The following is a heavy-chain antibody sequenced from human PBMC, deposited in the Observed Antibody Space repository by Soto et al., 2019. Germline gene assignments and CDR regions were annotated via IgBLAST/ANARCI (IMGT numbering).Heavy chain of an antibody. Sequence: ASVQVPCQDSGYTFTSYGISWVRQAPGQGREWMGWISAYNGNTNYAQKLQGRVTMTTDTSTSTAYMELRSLRSDDTAVDYCARDQVDYYGSGRPDAFDIWGQGTMVTVSS. CDR1: GYTFTSYG. D-gene: IGHD3-10*01. CDR3: ARDQVDYYGSGRPDAFDI. CDR2: ISAYNGNT. V-gene: IGHV1-18*04. J-gene: IGHJ3*02.